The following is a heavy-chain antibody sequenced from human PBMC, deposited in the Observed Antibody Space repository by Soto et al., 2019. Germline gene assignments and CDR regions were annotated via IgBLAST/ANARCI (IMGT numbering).Heavy chain of an antibody. CDR2: ISGSGGST. D-gene: IGHD2-15*01. V-gene: IGHV3-23*01. CDR1: GFTFSSYA. J-gene: IGHJ4*02. Sequence: GGSLILSCAASGFTFSSYAMSWVRQAPGKGLEWVSAISGSGGSTYYADSVKGRFTISRDNSKNTLYLQMNSLRAEDTAVYYCAKDIVIRLIGYCSGGSCYSGLVFDYWGQGTLVTVSS. CDR3: AKDIVIRLIGYCSGGSCYSGLVFDY.